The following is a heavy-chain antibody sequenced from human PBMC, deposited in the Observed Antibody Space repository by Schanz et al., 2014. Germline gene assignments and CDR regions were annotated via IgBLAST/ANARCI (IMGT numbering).Heavy chain of an antibody. D-gene: IGHD6-13*01. CDR1: GFTFSSYW. CDR3: ARDSTAAAYYYYGMDV. J-gene: IGHJ6*02. V-gene: IGHV3-7*01. Sequence: EVQLVESGGGLVQPGGSLRLSCAASGFTFSSYWMSWVRQAPGKGLEWVANIKQDGSEKYYVDSVKGRFTISRDNAKNSLYLQMNSLRAEDTAVYYCARDSTAAAYYYYGMDVWGQGTTVTVSS. CDR2: IKQDGSEK.